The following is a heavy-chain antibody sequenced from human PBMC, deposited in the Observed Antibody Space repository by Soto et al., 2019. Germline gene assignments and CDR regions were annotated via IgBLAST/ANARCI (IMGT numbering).Heavy chain of an antibody. CDR3: ARARAAAVKFRYYYYMDV. J-gene: IGHJ6*03. CDR1: GYTFTSYD. CDR2: MNPNSGNT. D-gene: IGHD6-13*01. V-gene: IGHV1-8*01. Sequence: GASVKVSCKASGYTFTSYDINWVRQATGQGLEWMGWMNPNSGNTGYAQKFQGRVTMTRNTSISTAYMELSSLRSEDTAVYYCARARAAAVKFRYYYYMDVWGKATTVTVSS.